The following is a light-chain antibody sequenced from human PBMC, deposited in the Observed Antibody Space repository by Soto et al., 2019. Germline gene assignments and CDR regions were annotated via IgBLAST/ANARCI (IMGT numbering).Light chain of an antibody. Sequence: EIVLTQSPATMSLSPGERATLSCRASQTVGNYLAWYQQKPGQAPRLLIYNASNRATGIPVRFSGSGSGTDFALTISSLEREVFALNYCQQRSNWPLTFCGGTKVEIK. CDR3: QQRSNWPLT. CDR2: NAS. J-gene: IGKJ4*01. CDR1: QTVGNY. V-gene: IGKV3-11*01.